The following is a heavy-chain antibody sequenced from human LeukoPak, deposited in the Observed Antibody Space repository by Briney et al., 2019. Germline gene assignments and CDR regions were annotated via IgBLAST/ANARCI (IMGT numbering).Heavy chain of an antibody. V-gene: IGHV4-39*07. CDR1: VGSISTSNYY. CDR2: IFYSWST. CDR3: ARARGDYCFDY. Sequence: SETLSLTCTVSVGSISTSNYYWGWIRQPPGKGLEWIGNIFYSWSTYYSPSLRSRVTISLDTSRNQFSLKLNSVTAADTAVYYCARARGDYCFDYWGQGTLVTVSS. D-gene: IGHD2-21*02. J-gene: IGHJ4*02.